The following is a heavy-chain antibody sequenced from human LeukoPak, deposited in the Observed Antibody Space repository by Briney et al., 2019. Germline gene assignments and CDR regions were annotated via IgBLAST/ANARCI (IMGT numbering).Heavy chain of an antibody. CDR2: ISAYNGNT. V-gene: IGHV1-18*01. J-gene: IGHJ4*02. CDR1: GYTFTSYG. Sequence: ASVKVSCKASGYTFTSYGISWVRQAPGQGLEWMGWISAYNGNTNYAQKLQGRVTMTRNTSISTAYMELSSLRSEDTAVYYCARVAYYYDSSGYYLVNYFDYWGQGTLVTVSS. D-gene: IGHD3-22*01. CDR3: ARVAYYYDSSGYYLVNYFDY.